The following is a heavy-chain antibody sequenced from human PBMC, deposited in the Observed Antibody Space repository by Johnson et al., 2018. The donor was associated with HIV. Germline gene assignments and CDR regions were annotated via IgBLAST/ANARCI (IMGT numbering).Heavy chain of an antibody. D-gene: IGHD1-14*01. Sequence: VQLVESGGGVVQPGGSLRLSCAASGFTFSSYGMHWVRQTPGKGLEWVSYISSSGSTIYYADSVKGRFTISRDNAKNSLYLQMNSLRAEDTAVYYCARDITPHKEGDAFDIWGQGTLVTVSS. CDR3: ARDITPHKEGDAFDI. J-gene: IGHJ3*02. CDR1: GFTFSSYG. CDR2: ISSSGSTI. V-gene: IGHV3-48*04.